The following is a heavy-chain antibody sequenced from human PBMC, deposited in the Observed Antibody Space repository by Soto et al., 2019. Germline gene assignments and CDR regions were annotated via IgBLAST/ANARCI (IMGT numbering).Heavy chain of an antibody. CDR3: AALGYSYVDYYYYYGMDV. J-gene: IGHJ6*02. CDR2: IYYSGST. V-gene: IGHV4-39*01. Sequence: PSETLSLTCTVSGGSISSSSYYWGWIRQPPGKGLEWIGSIYYSGSTYYNPSLKSRVTISVDTSKNQFSLKLSSVTAADTAVYYCAALGYSYVDYYYYYGMDVWGQGTMVTVSS. CDR1: GGSISSSSYY. D-gene: IGHD5-18*01.